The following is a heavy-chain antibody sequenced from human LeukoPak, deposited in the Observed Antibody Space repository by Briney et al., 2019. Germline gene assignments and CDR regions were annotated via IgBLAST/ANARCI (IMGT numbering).Heavy chain of an antibody. Sequence: ASVKVSCKASGYTFTSYDINWVRQATGQGLEWMGWINPNHGDTNYAQKFQDRVSMTRDTSISTAYMELSRLRSDDTAVYYCARGSIVGATFDYFDYWGQGTLVTVSS. CDR3: ARGSIVGATFDYFDY. J-gene: IGHJ4*02. CDR2: INPNHGDT. CDR1: GYTFTSYD. D-gene: IGHD1-26*01. V-gene: IGHV1-2*02.